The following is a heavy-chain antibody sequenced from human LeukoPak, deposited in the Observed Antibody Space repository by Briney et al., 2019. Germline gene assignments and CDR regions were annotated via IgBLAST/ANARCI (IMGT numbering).Heavy chain of an antibody. CDR1: GYTLTELS. D-gene: IGHD3-22*01. J-gene: IGHJ4*02. Sequence: AASVKVSCKVSGYTLTELSMHWVRQAPGKGLEWMGGFDPEDGETIYAQKFQGRVTMTEDTSTDTAYMELSSLRSEDTAVYYCATNYYDSSGYIDYWGQGTLVTVSS. V-gene: IGHV1-24*01. CDR2: FDPEDGET. CDR3: ATNYYDSSGYIDY.